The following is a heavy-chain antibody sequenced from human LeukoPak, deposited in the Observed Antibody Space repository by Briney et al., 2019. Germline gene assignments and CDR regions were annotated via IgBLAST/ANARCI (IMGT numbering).Heavy chain of an antibody. D-gene: IGHD6-13*01. CDR3: ARTRSSSWNRAYYFDY. CDR1: GGSFSGYY. CDR2: INHSGST. Sequence: PSETLSLTCAVYGGSFSGYYWSWIRQPPGKGLEWIGEINHSGSTNYNPSLKSRVTISVDTSKNQFSLKLSSVAAADTAVYYCARTRSSSWNRAYYFDYWGQGTLVTVSS. V-gene: IGHV4-34*01. J-gene: IGHJ4*02.